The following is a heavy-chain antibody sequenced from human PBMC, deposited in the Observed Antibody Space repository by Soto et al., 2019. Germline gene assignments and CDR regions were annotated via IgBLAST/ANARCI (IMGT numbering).Heavy chain of an antibody. D-gene: IGHD5-12*01. J-gene: IGHJ5*02. CDR3: ARFTYKSGFNWFDP. CDR1: GAPINSDY. V-gene: IGHV4-59*01. CDR2: IYHIGST. Sequence: SETLSLTCTVSGAPINSDYWSWIRQSPGKGLEWIGYIYHIGSTDYNPSLKSRVTISIDKSKDQFSLNLRSVTAADTAVYFCARFTYKSGFNWFDPWGQGTQVTVSS.